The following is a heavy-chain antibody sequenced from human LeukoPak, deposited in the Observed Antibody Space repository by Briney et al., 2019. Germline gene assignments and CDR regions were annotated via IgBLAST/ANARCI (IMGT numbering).Heavy chain of an antibody. V-gene: IGHV1-2*02. J-gene: IGHJ4*02. CDR3: ARSGYYYDSSGPFDY. D-gene: IGHD3-22*01. Sequence: ASVKVSCKASGYTFTGYYMHWVRQAPGQGLEWMGWINPNSGGTNYAQQFQGRVAMTRDTSISTAYMELSRLRSDDTAVYYCARSGYYYDSSGPFDYWGQGTLVTVSS. CDR1: GYTFTGYY. CDR2: INPNSGGT.